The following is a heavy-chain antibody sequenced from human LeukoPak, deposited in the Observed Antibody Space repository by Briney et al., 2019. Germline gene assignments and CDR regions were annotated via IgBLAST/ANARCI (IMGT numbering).Heavy chain of an antibody. CDR2: IDWDDDK. CDR3: ARMVRGADAFDI. Sequence: SGPALVKPTQTLTLTCTFSGFSLSTRGMRVSWIRQPPGKALEWLARIDWDDDKFYSTSLKTRLTISKDTSKNQVVLTMTNMDPVDTATYYCARMVRGADAFDIWGQGTVVTVSS. V-gene: IGHV2-70*04. D-gene: IGHD3-10*01. CDR1: GFSLSTRGMR. J-gene: IGHJ3*02.